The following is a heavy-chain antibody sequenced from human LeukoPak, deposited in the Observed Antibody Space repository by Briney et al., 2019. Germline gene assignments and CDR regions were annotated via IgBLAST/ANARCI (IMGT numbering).Heavy chain of an antibody. CDR3: ARARDRYYYGSGSYQYFDY. J-gene: IGHJ4*02. Sequence: PSETLSLTCTVSGGSISSYYWSWIRQPAGKGLEWIGRIYTSGSTNYNPSLKSRVTMSVDTSKNQFSLKLSSVTAADTAVYYCARARDRYYYGSGSYQYFDYWGQGTLVTVSS. CDR2: IYTSGST. V-gene: IGHV4-4*07. CDR1: GGSISSYY. D-gene: IGHD3-10*01.